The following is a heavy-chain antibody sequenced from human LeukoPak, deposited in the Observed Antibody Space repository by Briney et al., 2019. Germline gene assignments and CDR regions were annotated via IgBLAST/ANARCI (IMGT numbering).Heavy chain of an antibody. Sequence: ASVKVSCKASGYTFTSYDINWVRQATGQGLEWMGWMNPNSGNTGYAQKFQGRVTITRNTSISTAYMELSSLRSEDTAVYYCARGPCGGYYYYMDVWGKGTTVTVSS. D-gene: IGHD4-23*01. V-gene: IGHV1-8*03. CDR1: GYTFTSYD. CDR3: ARGPCGGYYYYMDV. CDR2: MNPNSGNT. J-gene: IGHJ6*03.